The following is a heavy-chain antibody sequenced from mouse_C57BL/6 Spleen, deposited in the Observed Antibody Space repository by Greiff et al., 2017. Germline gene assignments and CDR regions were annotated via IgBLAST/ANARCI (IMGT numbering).Heavy chain of an antibody. CDR3: ARRSYYDYDGYAMDY. D-gene: IGHD2-4*01. Sequence: LVESGPELVKPGASVKISCKASGYSFTGYYMHWVKQSHGNILDWIGYIYPYNGVSSYNQKFKGKATLTVDKSSSTAYMELRSLTSEDSAVYYCARRSYYDYDGYAMDYWGQGTSVTVSS. J-gene: IGHJ4*01. V-gene: IGHV1-31*01. CDR1: GYSFTGYY. CDR2: IYPYNGVS.